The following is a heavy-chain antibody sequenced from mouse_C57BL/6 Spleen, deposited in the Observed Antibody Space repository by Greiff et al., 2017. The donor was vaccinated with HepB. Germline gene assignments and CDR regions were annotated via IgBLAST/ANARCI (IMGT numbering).Heavy chain of an antibody. CDR2: ISNGGGST. V-gene: IGHV5-12*01. CDR3: ARQHYYGSSYGWFAY. D-gene: IGHD1-1*01. J-gene: IGHJ3*01. CDR1: GFTFSDYY. Sequence: EVQLVESGGGLVQPGGSLKFSCAASGFTFSDYYMYWVRQTPEKRLEWVAYISNGGGSTYYPDTVKGRFTISRDKAKNTRYLQMSRLKSEDTAMYYCARQHYYGSSYGWFAYWGQGTLVTVSA.